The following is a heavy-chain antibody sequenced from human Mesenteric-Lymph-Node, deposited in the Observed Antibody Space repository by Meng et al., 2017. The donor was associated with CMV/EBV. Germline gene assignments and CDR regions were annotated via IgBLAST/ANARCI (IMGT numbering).Heavy chain of an antibody. CDR2: IQYDGSNQ. V-gene: IGHV3-30*02. Sequence: GGSLRLSCAASAFTLSSNGMHWVRQAPGKGLEWVAFIQYDGSNQYYVDSVKGRFTISRDNSKNTLYLQMNSLRAEDTAVYYCARDKVEYQLLYQYYYGMDVWGQGTTVTVSS. CDR1: AFTLSSNG. D-gene: IGHD2-2*02. J-gene: IGHJ6*02. CDR3: ARDKVEYQLLYQYYYGMDV.